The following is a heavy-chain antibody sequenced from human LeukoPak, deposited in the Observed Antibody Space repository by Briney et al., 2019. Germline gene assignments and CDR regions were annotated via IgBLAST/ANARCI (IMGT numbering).Heavy chain of an antibody. CDR2: INHSGST. Sequence: SETLSLTCAVYGGSFSGYYWSWIRQPPGKGLEWIGEINHSGSTNYNPSLKSRVTLSADTSKRQISLKLSSVTAADTAVYSCARAYSSGHTGLQRELLGYFDYWGQGTLVTVSS. CDR3: ARAYSSGHTGLQRELLGYFDY. J-gene: IGHJ4*02. V-gene: IGHV4-34*01. D-gene: IGHD1-26*01. CDR1: GGSFSGYY.